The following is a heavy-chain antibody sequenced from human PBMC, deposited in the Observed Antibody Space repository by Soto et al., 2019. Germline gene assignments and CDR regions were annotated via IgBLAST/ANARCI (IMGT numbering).Heavy chain of an antibody. CDR2: INAGNGNT. Sequence: QVQLVQSGAEVKKPGASVKVSCKASGYTFTSYAMHWVRQAPGQRLEWMGWINAGNGNTKYSQKFQGRVTITRDTSASTAYIELSSLRSEDTAVYYCARVVGATTGSRYYFDYWGQGTLVTVSS. CDR1: GYTFTSYA. J-gene: IGHJ4*02. D-gene: IGHD1-26*01. CDR3: ARVVGATTGSRYYFDY. V-gene: IGHV1-3*01.